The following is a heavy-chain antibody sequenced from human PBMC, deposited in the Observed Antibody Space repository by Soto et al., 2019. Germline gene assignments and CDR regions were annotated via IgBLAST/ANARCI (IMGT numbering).Heavy chain of an antibody. D-gene: IGHD2-15*01. Sequence: QVQLQQWGAGLLKPSETLSLTCAVYGASFTGYYWTWLRQPPGKGLEWIGEVSHSGITKYNPAPTRHVPTSLDTSTTQFPLDLTSLTAAVTAVYYCARYGGTSIWYFDIWGRGTLVSVSS. CDR2: VSHSGIT. CDR1: GASFTGYY. CDR3: ARYGGTSIWYFDI. V-gene: IGHV4-34*01. J-gene: IGHJ2*01.